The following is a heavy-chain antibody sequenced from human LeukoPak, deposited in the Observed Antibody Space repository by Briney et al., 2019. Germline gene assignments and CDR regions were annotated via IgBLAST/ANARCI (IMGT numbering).Heavy chain of an antibody. Sequence: PGGSLRLSCATSGFTFNTYTLHWVRQAPGKGLEWVAVISYNLRNDYYADSVKGRFTISRDNSKNTLFLQMNSLRAEDTAVYYCAREAAPYCSSTSCSYFDYWGQGTLVTVSS. CDR3: AREAAPYCSSTSCSYFDY. D-gene: IGHD2-2*01. CDR1: GFTFNTYT. V-gene: IGHV3-30-3*01. J-gene: IGHJ4*02. CDR2: ISYNLRND.